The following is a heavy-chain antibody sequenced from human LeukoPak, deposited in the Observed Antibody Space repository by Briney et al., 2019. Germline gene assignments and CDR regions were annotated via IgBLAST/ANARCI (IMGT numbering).Heavy chain of an antibody. CDR1: GFPFRSYE. D-gene: IGHD1-26*01. CDR2: ISGSGGST. J-gene: IGHJ4*02. Sequence: GGSLRLSCAASGFPFRSYEMSWVRQPPGRGREWVSDISGSGGSTYYADSVKGRFTISRDNSKNTLYLQMNSLRAEDTAVYYCAKEGRIVGATTVRSYWGQGTLVTVSS. V-gene: IGHV3-23*01. CDR3: AKEGRIVGATTVRSY.